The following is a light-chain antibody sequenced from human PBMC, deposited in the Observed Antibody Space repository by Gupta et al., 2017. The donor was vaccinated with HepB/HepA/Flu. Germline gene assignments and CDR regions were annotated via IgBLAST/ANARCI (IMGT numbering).Light chain of an antibody. J-gene: IGLJ2*01. CDR2: RNN. CDR1: SSNIGSNY. V-gene: IGLV1-47*01. Sequence: QSVLTQPPSASGTPGQRVTISCSGSSSNIGSNYVYWYQQLPGTAPKLLIYRNNQRPSGVPDRFSGSKSGTSAYLDISGLRSEDEADYYCAAWDDSLSGGVFGGGTKLTVL. CDR3: AAWDDSLSGGV.